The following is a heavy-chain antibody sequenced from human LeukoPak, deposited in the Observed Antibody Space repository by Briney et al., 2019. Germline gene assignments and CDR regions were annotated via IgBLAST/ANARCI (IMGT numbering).Heavy chain of an antibody. Sequence: PSETLSLTCTVSGGSVSSGSYYWSWIRQPPGKGLEWIGYIYYSGSTNYNPSLKSRVTISVDTSKNQFSLKLSSVTAADTAVYYCARNVVDYPGTPLDYWGQGTLVTVSS. D-gene: IGHD3/OR15-3a*01. CDR1: GGSVSSGSYY. CDR3: ARNVVDYPGTPLDY. J-gene: IGHJ4*02. V-gene: IGHV4-61*01. CDR2: IYYSGST.